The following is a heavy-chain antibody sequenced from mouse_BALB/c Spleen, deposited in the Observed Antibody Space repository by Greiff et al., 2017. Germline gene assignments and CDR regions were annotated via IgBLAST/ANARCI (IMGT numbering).Heavy chain of an antibody. J-gene: IGHJ3*01. CDR2: ISNGGGST. Sequence: EVHLVESGGGLVQPGGSLKLSCAASGFTFSSYTMSWVRQTPEKRLEWVAYISNGGGSTYYPDTVKGRFTISRDNAKNTLYLQMSSLKSEDTAMYYCARDQLRRALAWFAYWGQGTLVTVSA. CDR1: GFTFSSYT. V-gene: IGHV5-12-2*01. D-gene: IGHD2-4*01. CDR3: ARDQLRRALAWFAY.